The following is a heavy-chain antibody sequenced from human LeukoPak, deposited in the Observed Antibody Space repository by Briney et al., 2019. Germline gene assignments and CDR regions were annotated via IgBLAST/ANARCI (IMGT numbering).Heavy chain of an antibody. V-gene: IGHV1-8*01. J-gene: IGHJ4*02. D-gene: IGHD6-6*01. CDR2: MNPNSGNT. Sequence: ASVKVSCKASGYTFTSYDINWVRQATGQGPEWMGWMNPNSGNTGYAQKFQGRVTMTRNTSISTAYMELSRLRSDDTAVYYCARGEQSSSSPFWYWGQGTLVTVSS. CDR3: ARGEQSSSSPFWY. CDR1: GYTFTSYD.